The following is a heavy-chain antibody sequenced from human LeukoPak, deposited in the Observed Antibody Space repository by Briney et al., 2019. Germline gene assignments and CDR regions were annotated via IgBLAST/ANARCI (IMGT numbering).Heavy chain of an antibody. CDR3: ARESLELHNGPIDY. D-gene: IGHD1-7*01. Sequence: ASVKVSCKASGYTFTSYGISWVRQAPGQGLEWMGWISAYNGNTNYAQKLQGRVTMTTDTSTSTAYMELSSLRSEDTAVYYCARESLELHNGPIDYWGQGTLVTVSS. V-gene: IGHV1-18*01. CDR1: GYTFTSYG. J-gene: IGHJ4*02. CDR2: ISAYNGNT.